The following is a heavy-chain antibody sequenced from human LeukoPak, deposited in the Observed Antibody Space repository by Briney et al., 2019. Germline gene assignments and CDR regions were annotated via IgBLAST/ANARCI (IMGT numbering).Heavy chain of an antibody. Sequence: GASVKVSCKASGYTFTSYGISWVRQAPGQGLEWMGWISAYNGNTNYAQKLQGRVTMTTDTSTSTAYMELRSLRSDDTAVYYWARDYAYYYDSSGYLAKPDYWGQGTLVTVSS. D-gene: IGHD3-22*01. CDR3: ARDYAYYYDSSGYLAKPDY. J-gene: IGHJ4*02. CDR1: GYTFTSYG. CDR2: ISAYNGNT. V-gene: IGHV1-18*01.